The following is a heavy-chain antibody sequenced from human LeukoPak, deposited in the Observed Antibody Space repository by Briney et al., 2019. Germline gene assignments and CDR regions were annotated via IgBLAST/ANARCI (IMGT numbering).Heavy chain of an antibody. CDR3: ARDYGSGSYRPFDY. D-gene: IGHD3-10*01. CDR2: IYYSGST. CDR1: GGSISSYY. Sequence: KASETLSLTCTVSGGSISSYYWSWIRQPPGKGLEWIGYIYYSGSTNYNPSLKSRVTISVDTSKNQFSLKLSSVTAADTAVYYCARDYGSGSYRPFDYWGQGTLVTVSS. J-gene: IGHJ4*02. V-gene: IGHV4-59*01.